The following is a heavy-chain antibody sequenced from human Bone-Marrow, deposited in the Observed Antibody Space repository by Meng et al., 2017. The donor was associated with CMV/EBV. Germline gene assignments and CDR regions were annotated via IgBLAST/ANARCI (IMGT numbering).Heavy chain of an antibody. CDR1: GFTFDDYA. Sequence: GESLKISCAASGFTFDDYAMNWVRQAPGKGLEWVSAISGSGGSTYYADSVKGRFTISRDNSKNTLYLQMNSLRAEDTAVYYCASEASGLEWLFEPNKMDVWGQGTTVTVSS. V-gene: IGHV3-23*01. J-gene: IGHJ6*02. CDR3: ASEASGLEWLFEPNKMDV. D-gene: IGHD3-3*01. CDR2: ISGSGGST.